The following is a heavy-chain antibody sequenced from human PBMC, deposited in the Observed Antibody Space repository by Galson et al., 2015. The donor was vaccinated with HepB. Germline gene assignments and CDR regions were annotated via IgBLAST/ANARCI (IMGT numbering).Heavy chain of an antibody. Sequence: SVKVSCKASGYTFTGYYMHWVRQAPGQGLEWMGWINPNSGGTNYAQKFQGRVTMTRDTSISTAYMELSRLRSDDTAVYYCARAGRYYDSSGYHWGQGTLVTVSS. CDR1: GYTFTGYY. J-gene: IGHJ4*02. V-gene: IGHV1-2*02. CDR2: INPNSGGT. D-gene: IGHD3-22*01. CDR3: ARAGRYYDSSGYH.